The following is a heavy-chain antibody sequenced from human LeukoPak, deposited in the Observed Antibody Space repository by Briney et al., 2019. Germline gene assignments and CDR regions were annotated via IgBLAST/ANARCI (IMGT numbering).Heavy chain of an antibody. CDR2: IYHSGST. CDR3: ARAPGEAAAVDY. V-gene: IGHV4-30-2*01. D-gene: IGHD6-13*01. Sequence: SETLSLTCTVSGGSISSGGYYWSWIRQPPGKGLEWIGYIYHSGSTYYNPSLKSRVTISVDRSKNQFSLKLSSVTAADTAVYYCARAPGEAAAVDYWGQGTLVTVSS. J-gene: IGHJ4*02. CDR1: GGSISSGGYY.